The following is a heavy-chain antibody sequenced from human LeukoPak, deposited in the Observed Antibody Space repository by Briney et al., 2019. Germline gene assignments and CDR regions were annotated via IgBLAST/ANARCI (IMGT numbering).Heavy chain of an antibody. V-gene: IGHV3-72*01. CDR3: ARWRSGSCSD. D-gene: IGHD2-15*01. CDR1: GYIFSDHY. J-gene: IGHJ4*02. Sequence: PGGSLRLSCAVSGYIFSDHYIDWVRQAPGKGLEWVGQTRNKVGNYATEYAASVKGRFTISRDDSRTSVYLQMNKLKAEDTAVYYCARWRSGSCSDWGRGALVTVSA. CDR2: TRNKVGNYAT.